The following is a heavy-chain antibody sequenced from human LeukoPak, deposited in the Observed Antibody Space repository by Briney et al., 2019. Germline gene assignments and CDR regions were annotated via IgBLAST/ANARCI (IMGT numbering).Heavy chain of an antibody. CDR2: ISGSGGST. CDR1: GFTFSSYA. J-gene: IGHJ4*02. V-gene: IGHV3-23*01. D-gene: IGHD3-10*01. CDR3: AKDLEGSGSYYAFDY. Sequence: GGSLRLSCAASGFTFSSYAMSWVRQAPGKGRAWVSAISGSGGSTYYADSVKGRFTISRDNSKNTLYLQMNSLRAEDTAVYYCAKDLEGSGSYYAFDYWGQGTLVTVSS.